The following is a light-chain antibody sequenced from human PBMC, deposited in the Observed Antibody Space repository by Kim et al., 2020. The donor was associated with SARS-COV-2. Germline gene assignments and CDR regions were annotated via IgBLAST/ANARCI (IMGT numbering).Light chain of an antibody. CDR1: TSDVGNDNY. CDR2: DVI. Sequence: QSALTQPRSMSGSPGQSVTISCTGTTSDVGNDNYVSWYQQHPGKVPKLIIYDVIKRPSGVPDRFSGSKSGNTASLTVSGLQADDEADYYCSSHGPAIVLFGGGTKVTVL. V-gene: IGLV2-11*01. CDR3: SSHGPAIVL. J-gene: IGLJ2*01.